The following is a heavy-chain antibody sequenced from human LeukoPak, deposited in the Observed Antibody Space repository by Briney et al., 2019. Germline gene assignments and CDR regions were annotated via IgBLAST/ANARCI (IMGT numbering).Heavy chain of an antibody. CDR2: IYSGGGT. CDR1: GFTVSSNY. CDR3: AKDYYGSGSYPLFDY. J-gene: IGHJ4*02. D-gene: IGHD3-10*01. V-gene: IGHV3-53*05. Sequence: GGSLRLSCAASGFTVSSNYISWVRQAPGKGLEWVSVIYSGGGTNYADSVKGRFTISRDNSKNTLYLQMNSLRAEDTAVYYCAKDYYGSGSYPLFDYWGQGTLVTVSS.